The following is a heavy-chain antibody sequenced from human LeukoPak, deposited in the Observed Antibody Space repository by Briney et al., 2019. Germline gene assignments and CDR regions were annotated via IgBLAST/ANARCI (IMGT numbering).Heavy chain of an antibody. D-gene: IGHD1-26*01. CDR3: ARRPGNSGSYLGAFDI. Sequence: SETLSLTCAVYGGPFSGYYWSWIRQPPGKGLEWIGEINHSGSTNYNPSLKSRVTISVDTSKNQFPLKLGSVTAADTAVYYCARRPGNSGSYLGAFDIWGQGTMVTVSS. CDR2: INHSGST. CDR1: GGPFSGYY. V-gene: IGHV4-34*01. J-gene: IGHJ3*02.